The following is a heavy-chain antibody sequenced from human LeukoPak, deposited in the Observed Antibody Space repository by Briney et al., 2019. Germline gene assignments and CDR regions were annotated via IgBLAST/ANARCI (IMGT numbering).Heavy chain of an antibody. CDR1: GGSISSYY. CDR3: ARAPVKYNWFDP. CDR2: IYYSGST. V-gene: IGHV4-59*01. Sequence: NPSETLSLTCTVSGGSISSYYWSWIRQPPGKGLEWIGYIYYSGSTNYNPSLKSRVTISVDTSKNQFSLKLSSVTAADTAVYYCARAPVKYNWFDPWGQGTLVTVSS. J-gene: IGHJ5*02.